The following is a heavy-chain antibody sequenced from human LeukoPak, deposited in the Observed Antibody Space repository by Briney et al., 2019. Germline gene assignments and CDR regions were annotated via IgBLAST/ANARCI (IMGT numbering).Heavy chain of an antibody. V-gene: IGHV1-69*05. D-gene: IGHD3-3*01. Sequence: RASVKVSCKASGGTFSSYAISWVRQAPGQGLEWMGGIIPIFDTANYAQKFQGRVTITTDESTSTAYMELSSLRSEDTAVYYCARGPYYDFWSGYSVNYYYYYYMDVWGKGTTVTVSS. CDR3: ARGPYYDFWSGYSVNYYYYYYMDV. CDR1: GGTFSSYA. J-gene: IGHJ6*03. CDR2: IIPIFDTA.